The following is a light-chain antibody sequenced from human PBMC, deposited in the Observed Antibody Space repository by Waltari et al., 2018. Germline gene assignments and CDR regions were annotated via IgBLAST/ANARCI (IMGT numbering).Light chain of an antibody. V-gene: IGKV3D-20*01. CDR1: ASVDSHY. CDR2: DAS. J-gene: IGKJ4*01. CDR3: QFYGSSPLT. Sequence: VMTQSPATLSLSPGERVTRSCGARASVDSHYIAWYQQRPGLAPRLLIYDASTRAPGIPGRFSGSGSDTDFILTISRLEPEDVAVYYCQFYGSSPLTFGGGTKVEIK.